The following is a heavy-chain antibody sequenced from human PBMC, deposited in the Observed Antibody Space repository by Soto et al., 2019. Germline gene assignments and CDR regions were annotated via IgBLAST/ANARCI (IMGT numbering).Heavy chain of an antibody. D-gene: IGHD1-1*01. CDR2: ISFDGSET. CDR1: GFTFSNSV. J-gene: IGHJ5*02. CDR3: PKTTWFDP. V-gene: IGHV3-30*18. Sequence: GGSLRLSCPASGFTFSNSVIHLVRQAPDKGLEWVAFISFDGSETNYADAVGGRFTISRDNSENTLSLQMNSVRAEDTAICHCPKTTWFDPWCQGTLVAVSS.